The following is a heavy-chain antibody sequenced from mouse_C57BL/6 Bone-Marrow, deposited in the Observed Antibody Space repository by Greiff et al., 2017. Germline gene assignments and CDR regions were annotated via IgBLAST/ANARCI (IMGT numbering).Heavy chain of an antibody. CDR3: ARITTVVAPVDY. J-gene: IGHJ2*01. D-gene: IGHD1-1*01. CDR1: GFTFSSYA. Sequence: DVMLVESGGGLVKPGGSLKLSCAASGFTFSSYAMSWVRQTPEKRLEWVATISDGGSYTYYPDNVKGRFTISRDNAKNNLYLQMSHLKSEDTAMYYGARITTVVAPVDYWGQGTTLTVSS. CDR2: ISDGGSYT. V-gene: IGHV5-4*03.